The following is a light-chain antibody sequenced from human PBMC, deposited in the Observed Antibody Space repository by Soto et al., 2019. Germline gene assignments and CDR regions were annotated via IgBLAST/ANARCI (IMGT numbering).Light chain of an antibody. CDR3: QQYNNWPPIT. V-gene: IGKV3-20*01. J-gene: IGKJ5*01. CDR2: AAS. CDR1: QIVTINS. Sequence: EVVLTQSPGTLSLSPGESATLSCRASQIVTINSLAWYQQKPGQPPRLLIYAASTRASAIPDRFSGSGSGTDFTLTISRLQPEDFAVYYCQQYNNWPPITFGQGTRLEIK.